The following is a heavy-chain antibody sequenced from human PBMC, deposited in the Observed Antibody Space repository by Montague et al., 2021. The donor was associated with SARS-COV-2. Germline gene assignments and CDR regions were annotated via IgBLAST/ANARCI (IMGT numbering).Heavy chain of an antibody. Sequence: SETLSLTCTVSGGSISSSSYYWGWIRQPPGKGREWIGTIYYSGSTYYNPSLKSRVTISVDTSKNQFSLKLSSVTAADTAVYYCARGWFSPILVVVISGRLDDWGQGALVTVSS. J-gene: IGHJ4*02. D-gene: IGHD3-22*01. CDR2: IYYSGST. CDR3: ARGWFSPILVVVISGRLDD. V-gene: IGHV4-39*07. CDR1: GGSISSSSYY.